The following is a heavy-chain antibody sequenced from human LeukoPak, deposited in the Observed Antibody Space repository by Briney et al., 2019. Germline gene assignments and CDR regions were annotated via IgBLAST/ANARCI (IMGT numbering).Heavy chain of an antibody. CDR1: GYTSTIYG. Sequence: ASVKVSSKASGYTSTIYGISCVRPAPEQGLECMGWIFAYNGNTNYAQKLQGRVTMTTDTSTSTAYMELRSLRCEDTGVYYCAREFGQQLAYFDYWGEGTLVSVSS. J-gene: IGHJ4*02. CDR3: AREFGQQLAYFDY. D-gene: IGHD6-13*01. CDR2: IFAYNGNT. V-gene: IGHV1-18*01.